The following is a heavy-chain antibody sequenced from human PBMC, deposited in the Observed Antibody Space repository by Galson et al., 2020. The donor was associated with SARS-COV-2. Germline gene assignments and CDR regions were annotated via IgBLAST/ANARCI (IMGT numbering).Heavy chain of an antibody. Sequence: ASVKVSCTASGYTFTDYYMHWVRQAPRQGLEWMGWNNPNSGGTNYAQKFQGRVTMTRDTSISAAYMELSRLRSDDTAVYYCARDRCSGGSCYPKRWFDPWGQGTLVTVSS. CDR3: ARDRCSGGSCYPKRWFDP. CDR1: GYTFTDYY. V-gene: IGHV1-2*02. CDR2: NNPNSGGT. D-gene: IGHD2-15*01. J-gene: IGHJ5*02.